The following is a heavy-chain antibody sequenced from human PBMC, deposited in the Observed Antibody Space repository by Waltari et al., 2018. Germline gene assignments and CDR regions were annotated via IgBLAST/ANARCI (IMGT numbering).Heavy chain of an antibody. CDR1: GYTFTGYY. CDR3: ARSDLGSGSYYFVTYFDY. J-gene: IGHJ4*02. V-gene: IGHV1-2*04. Sequence: QVQLVQSGAEVKKPGASVKVSCKASGYTFTGYYMPWVRQAPGQGLEWMGWINPNSGGTNYAQKFQGWVTMTRDTSISTAYMELSRLRSDDTAVYYCARSDLGSGSYYFVTYFDYWGQGTLVTVSS. D-gene: IGHD3-10*01. CDR2: INPNSGGT.